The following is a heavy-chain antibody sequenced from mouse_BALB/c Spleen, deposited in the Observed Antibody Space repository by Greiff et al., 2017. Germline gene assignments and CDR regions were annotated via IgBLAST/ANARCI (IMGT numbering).Heavy chain of an antibody. J-gene: IGHJ2*01. D-gene: IGHD2-10*01. Sequence: QVQLKQPGAELVKPGASVKLSCKASGYTFTSYWMHWVKQRPGQGLEWIGEINPSNGRTNYNEKFKSKATLTVDKSSSTAYMQLSSLTSEDSAVYYCASLLYFDYWGQGTTLTVSS. CDR1: GYTFTSYW. CDR2: INPSNGRT. V-gene: IGHV1S81*02. CDR3: ASLLYFDY.